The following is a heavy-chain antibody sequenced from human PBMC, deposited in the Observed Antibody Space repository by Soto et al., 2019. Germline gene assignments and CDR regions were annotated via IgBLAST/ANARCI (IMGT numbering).Heavy chain of an antibody. CDR1: GFTFSSYG. J-gene: IGHJ4*02. D-gene: IGHD6-13*01. CDR2: ISYDGSNK. CDR3: ANTWGGIAAAADY. Sequence: QVQLVESGGGVVQPGRSLRLSCAASGFTFSSYGMHWVRQAPGKGLEWVAVISYDGSNKYYADSVKGRFTISRDNSKNTLYLQMNNLRAEDTAVYYCANTWGGIAAAADYWGQGTLVTVSS. V-gene: IGHV3-30*18.